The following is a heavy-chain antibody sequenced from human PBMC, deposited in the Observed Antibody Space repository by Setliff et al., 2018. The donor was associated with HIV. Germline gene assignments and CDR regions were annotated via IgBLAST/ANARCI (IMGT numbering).Heavy chain of an antibody. D-gene: IGHD6-25*01. J-gene: IGHJ4*02. V-gene: IGHV4-59*01. Sequence: SETLSLTCTVSGVSISDYYWSWIRQPPGKGLEWIGYIDDRGHTNYSPSLKSRVTISVDTSKNHFYLELNSVTAADTAVYYCARSTPSVGYISEHWGQGTLVTVSS. CDR2: IDDRGHT. CDR3: ARSTPSVGYISEH. CDR1: GVSISDYY.